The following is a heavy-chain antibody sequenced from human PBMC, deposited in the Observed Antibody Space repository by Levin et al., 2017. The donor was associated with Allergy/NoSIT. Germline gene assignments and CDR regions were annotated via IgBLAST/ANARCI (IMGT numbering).Heavy chain of an antibody. D-gene: IGHD5-18*01. CDR1: GDSISSGDYY. V-gene: IGHV4-30-4*01. CDR3: ARGRRGYSYPLDF. Sequence: PSETLSLTCTVSGDSISSGDYYWTWIRQPPGKGLEWIGYMHYRGSTYYNPSLKSRVTISVDTSKNQVSLKLSSVTAADTAVYYCARGRRGYSYPLDFWGQGTQVTVSS. J-gene: IGHJ4*02. CDR2: MHYRGST.